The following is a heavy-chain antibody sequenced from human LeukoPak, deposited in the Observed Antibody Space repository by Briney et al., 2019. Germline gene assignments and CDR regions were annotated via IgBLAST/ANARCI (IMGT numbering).Heavy chain of an antibody. D-gene: IGHD3-22*01. V-gene: IGHV3-73*01. Sequence: GGSLRLSCAPSGFTFSGSAMHWVRQASGKGLEWVGRIRSKANSYATAYAASVKGRFTISRDDSKNTAYLQMNSLKTEDTAVYYCTSVSVVVIGRDMDVWGKGTTVTVSS. J-gene: IGHJ6*03. CDR2: IRSKANSYAT. CDR3: TSVSVVVIGRDMDV. CDR1: GFTFSGSA.